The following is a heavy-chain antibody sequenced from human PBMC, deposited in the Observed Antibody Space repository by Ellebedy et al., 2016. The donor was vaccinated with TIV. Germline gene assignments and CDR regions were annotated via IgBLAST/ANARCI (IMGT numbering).Heavy chain of an antibody. CDR1: GFTFSNYW. V-gene: IGHV3-7*03. CDR2: IKQDGSET. J-gene: IGHJ4*02. CDR3: ARGTIQPGLDY. Sequence: GESLKISCVVSGFTFSNYWMTWVRQAPGKGLEWVANIKQDGSETYYVDSVKGRFTISRDNAKKSLYLQINSLRAEDTAFYYCARGTIQPGLDYWGQGTLVTVSS. D-gene: IGHD3-3*01.